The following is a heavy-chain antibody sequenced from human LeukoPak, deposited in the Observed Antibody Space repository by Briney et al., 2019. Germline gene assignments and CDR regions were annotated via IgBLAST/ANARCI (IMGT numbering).Heavy chain of an antibody. D-gene: IGHD1-7*01. CDR3: ARETVCGELIV. CDR1: GGSISGYY. CDR2: IYTSGST. J-gene: IGHJ4*02. Sequence: SETLSLTCTVSGGSISGYYWSWIRQPPEKRLEWIGYIYTSGSTNYNPSLRSRVSMSIDTAKNQFSLKLNSVTAADTAVYYCARETVCGELIVWGQGILVTVSS. V-gene: IGHV4-59*01.